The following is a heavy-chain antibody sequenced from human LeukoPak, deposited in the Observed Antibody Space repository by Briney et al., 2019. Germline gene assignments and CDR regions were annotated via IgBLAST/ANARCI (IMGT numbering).Heavy chain of an antibody. CDR3: AKDSVAGYSSGWYWGYYYYYMDV. Sequence: GGSLRLSCAASGFTFSSYGMHWVRQAPGKGLEWVAFIRYDGSNKYYADSVKGRFAISRDNSKNTLYLQMNSLRAEDTAVYYCAKDSVAGYSSGWYWGYYYYYMDVWGKGTTVTISS. V-gene: IGHV3-30*02. CDR1: GFTFSSYG. D-gene: IGHD6-19*01. J-gene: IGHJ6*03. CDR2: IRYDGSNK.